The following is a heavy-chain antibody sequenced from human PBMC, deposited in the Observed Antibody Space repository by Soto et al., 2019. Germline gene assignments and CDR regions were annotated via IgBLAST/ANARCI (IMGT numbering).Heavy chain of an antibody. J-gene: IGHJ4*02. CDR3: AIDWAILGYCSSTSCYVTPIDY. V-gene: IGHV3-30*03. CDR1: GFTFSSYG. CDR2: ISYDGSNR. D-gene: IGHD2-2*01. Sequence: GGSLRLSCAASGFTFSSYGMHWVRQAPGKGLEWVAVISYDGSNRSYADSVKGRFTISRDNSKNTLYLQVNSLRAEDTAVYYCAIDWAILGYCSSTSCYVTPIDYWGQGTQVTVSS.